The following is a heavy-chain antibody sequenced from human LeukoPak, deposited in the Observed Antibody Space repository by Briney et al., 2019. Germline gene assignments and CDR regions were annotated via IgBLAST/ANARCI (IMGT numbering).Heavy chain of an antibody. J-gene: IGHJ3*02. Sequence: GESLKISCKGSGYSFTSYWIGWVRQMPGKSLEWMGIIYPGYSDTRFSRSFQGQITILANQSNSTAYLQWSSLKASDTAMYYCARQRVYGAFDIWGQGTMVTVSS. CDR2: IYPGYSDT. CDR3: ARQRVYGAFDI. CDR1: GYSFTSYW. V-gene: IGHV5-51*01. D-gene: IGHD2/OR15-2a*01.